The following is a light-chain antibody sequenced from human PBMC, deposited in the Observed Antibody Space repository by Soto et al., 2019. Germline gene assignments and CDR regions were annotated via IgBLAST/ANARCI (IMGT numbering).Light chain of an antibody. V-gene: IGLV2-14*01. CDR2: AVS. J-gene: IGLJ1*01. CDR3: SSYTSDSSYV. Sequence: QSALTQPRSVSGSPGQSVTISCTGTSSDVGGHNYVSWYQQHPGKAPQLMIYAVSNRPSGVSNRFSASKSGNTASLFISGLQAEDEADYYCSSYTSDSSYVFGSGTKVTVL. CDR1: SSDVGGHNY.